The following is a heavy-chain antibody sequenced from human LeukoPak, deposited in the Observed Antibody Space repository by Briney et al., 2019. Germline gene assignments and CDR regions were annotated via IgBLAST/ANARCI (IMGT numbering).Heavy chain of an antibody. Sequence: GASVKVSCKASGYTFTSYAMHWVRQAPGQRLGWLGGTNAGNGNTKYSQKFQGRVTITRDTSASTAYMELSSLRSEDTAVYYCARGRFLEWLLSHDAFDIWGQGTMVTVSS. CDR2: TNAGNGNT. D-gene: IGHD3-3*01. CDR1: GYTFTSYA. CDR3: ARGRFLEWLLSHDAFDI. J-gene: IGHJ3*02. V-gene: IGHV1-3*01.